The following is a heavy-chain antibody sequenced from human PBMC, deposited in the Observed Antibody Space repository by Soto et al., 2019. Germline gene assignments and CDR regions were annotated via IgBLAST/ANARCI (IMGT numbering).Heavy chain of an antibody. J-gene: IGHJ3*01. V-gene: IGHV4-4*02. Sequence: QVQLQESGPGLVKPSGTLSLTCAVSSGSISSTNWWSWVRQPPGKGLEWIGEIYHSGSINYNPSLKSRVTMSGDKSKNQFSLKLNSVTAADTAVYYCARDCSSSSCYGRAFDVWGQGTMVTVSS. D-gene: IGHD2-2*01. CDR2: IYHSGSI. CDR3: ARDCSSSSCYGRAFDV. CDR1: SGSISSTNW.